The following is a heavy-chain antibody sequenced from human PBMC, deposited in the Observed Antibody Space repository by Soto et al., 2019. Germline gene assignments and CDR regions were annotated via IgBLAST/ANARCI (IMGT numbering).Heavy chain of an antibody. CDR1: GFSFSDYS. V-gene: IGHV3-23*03. D-gene: IGHD2-15*01. CDR3: TKDRVPDGIYSFDY. CDR2: IDLSGTTR. Sequence: TGGFLRLSCAASGFSFSDYSMNWVRQAPGRGLEWVAFIDLSGTTRDYRESVKGRFTISKDKSMNTVYLQMNSLRVEDAAVYYCTKDRVPDGIYSFDYWGQGALVPVSS. J-gene: IGHJ4*02.